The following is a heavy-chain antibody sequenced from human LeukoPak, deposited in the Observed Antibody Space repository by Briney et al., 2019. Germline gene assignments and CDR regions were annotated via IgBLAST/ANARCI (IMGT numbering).Heavy chain of an antibody. CDR3: AKAYSYGSGGTYDY. V-gene: IGHV3-74*01. D-gene: IGHD3-10*01. CDR1: GFTFSNYW. CDR2: INSDGINT. J-gene: IGHJ4*02. Sequence: GGSLRLSCAASGFTFSNYWMHWVRQAPGKGLVWVSRINSDGINTSYADSVKGRFTISRDNAKNTLNLQMNSLRAENTAVYYCAKAYSYGSGGTYDYWGQGTLVTVSS.